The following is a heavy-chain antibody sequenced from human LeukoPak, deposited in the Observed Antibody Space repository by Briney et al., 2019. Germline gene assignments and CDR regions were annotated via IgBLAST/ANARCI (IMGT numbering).Heavy chain of an antibody. D-gene: IGHD6-19*01. V-gene: IGHV1-24*01. Sequence: ASVKVSCKASGGTFSSYAISWVRQAPGKGLEWMGGFDPEDGETIYAQKFQGRVTMTEDTSTDTAYMELSSLRSEDTAVYYCATYLSVAGSSFDYWGQGTLVTVSS. CDR2: FDPEDGET. CDR3: ATYLSVAGSSFDY. CDR1: GGTFSSYA. J-gene: IGHJ4*02.